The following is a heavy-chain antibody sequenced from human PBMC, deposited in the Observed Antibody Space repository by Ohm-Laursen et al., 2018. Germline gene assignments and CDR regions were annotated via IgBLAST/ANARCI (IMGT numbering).Heavy chain of an antibody. Sequence: SLRLSCAASGFTFDDHAMHWVRQAPGKGLEWVSGLSGSGHDTYYTDSVKGRFTISRDNSKNTLYLQMNGLRAEDTAVYYCAKTRYFSRGSCDFDYWGQGTLVTVSS. CDR2: LSGSGHDT. CDR1: GFTFDDHA. CDR3: AKTRYFSRGSCDFDY. V-gene: IGHV3-23*01. D-gene: IGHD2-15*01. J-gene: IGHJ4*02.